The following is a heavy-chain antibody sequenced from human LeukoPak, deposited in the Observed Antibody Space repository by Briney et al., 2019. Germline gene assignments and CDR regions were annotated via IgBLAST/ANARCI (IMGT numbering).Heavy chain of an antibody. J-gene: IGHJ4*02. Sequence: PSETLSLTCAVSGYSISSGYYWGWIRQPPGKGLEWIGGIYHSGSSYYNPSLKSRVTISVDTSKNQFSLKLTSVTAADTAVYYCARVDTSIDWGQGALVTVS. CDR2: IYHSGSS. V-gene: IGHV4-38-2*01. CDR1: GYSISSGYY. D-gene: IGHD3-22*01. CDR3: ARVDTSID.